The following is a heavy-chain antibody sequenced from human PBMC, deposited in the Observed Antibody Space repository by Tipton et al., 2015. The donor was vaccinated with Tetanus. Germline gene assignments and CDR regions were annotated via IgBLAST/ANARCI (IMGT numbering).Heavy chain of an antibody. CDR2: IYYSGST. CDR3: ARRNMANRFDY. V-gene: IGHV4-39*01. D-gene: IGHD5-24*01. CDR1: GGSISSSSYY. Sequence: GLVKPSETLSLTRTVSGGSISSSSYYWGWIRQPPGKGLEWIGSIYYSGSTYYNPSLKSRVTISVDTSKNQFSLKLSSVTAADTAVYYCARRNMANRFDYWGQGTLVTVSS. J-gene: IGHJ4*02.